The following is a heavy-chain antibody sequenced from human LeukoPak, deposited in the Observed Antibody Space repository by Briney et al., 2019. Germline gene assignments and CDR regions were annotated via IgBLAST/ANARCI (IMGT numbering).Heavy chain of an antibody. J-gene: IGHJ4*02. V-gene: IGHV3-11*06. CDR3: ARVRITMIVVAYDY. D-gene: IGHD3-22*01. CDR2: TSSSSSYT. Sequence: PGGSLRLSCAASGFTFSDYYMSWIRQAPGKGLEWVSYTSSSSSYTNYADSVKGRFTISRDNAKNSLYLQMNSLRAEDTAVYYCARVRITMIVVAYDYWGQGTLVTVSS. CDR1: GFTFSDYY.